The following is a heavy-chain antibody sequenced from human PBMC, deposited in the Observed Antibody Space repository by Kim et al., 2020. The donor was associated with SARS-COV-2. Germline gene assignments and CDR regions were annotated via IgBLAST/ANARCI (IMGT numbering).Heavy chain of an antibody. CDR1: GFTFGDYT. V-gene: IGHV3-49*03. CDR3: TRGEVLWFGELLWSFDY. J-gene: IGHJ4*02. CDR2: IKSKTYGGTT. Sequence: GGSLRLSCTASGFTFGDYTMSWFRQAPGKGLEWVGFIKSKTYGGTTEYAASVKDRFTISRDDSKSIAYLQMNSLKTEDTAVYYCTRGEVLWFGELLWSFDYWGQGTLVTVSS. D-gene: IGHD3-10*01.